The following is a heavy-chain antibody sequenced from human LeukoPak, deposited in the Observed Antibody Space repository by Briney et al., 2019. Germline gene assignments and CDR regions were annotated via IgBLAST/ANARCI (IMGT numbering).Heavy chain of an antibody. CDR1: GFTLSSYE. Sequence: PGGSLRLSCAASGFTLSSYEMNWVRQAPGKGLEWVSYISSSGSTIYYADSVKGRFTISRVNAKNSLYLQMNSLRAEDTAVYYCARGLVTPSRLMWYYFDYWGQGTLVTVSS. CDR3: ARGLVTPSRLMWYYFDY. D-gene: IGHD2-21*01. CDR2: ISSSGSTI. J-gene: IGHJ4*02. V-gene: IGHV3-48*03.